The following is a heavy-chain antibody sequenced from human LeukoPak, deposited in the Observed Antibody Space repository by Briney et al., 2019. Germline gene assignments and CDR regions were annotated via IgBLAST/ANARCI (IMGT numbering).Heavy chain of an antibody. CDR2: IYHSGST. CDR3: ARDLIENPYYYYYGMDV. V-gene: IGHV4-30-2*05. J-gene: IGHJ6*02. D-gene: IGHD3-16*02. CDR1: GGSISSGGYS. Sequence: SETLSLTCAVSGGSISSGGYSWSSIRQPPGKGLEWIGYIYHSGSTYYNPSLKSRVTISVDTSKNQFSLKLSSVTAADTAVYYCARDLIENPYYYYYGMDVWGQGTTVTVSS.